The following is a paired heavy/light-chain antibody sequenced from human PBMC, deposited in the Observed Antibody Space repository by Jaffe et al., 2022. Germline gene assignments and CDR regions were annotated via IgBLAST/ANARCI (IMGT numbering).Heavy chain of an antibody. V-gene: IGHV4-39*01. CDR2: IYYSGST. Sequence: QLQLQESGPGLVKPSETLSLTCTVSGGSISSSSYYWGWIRQPPGKGLEWIGSIYYSGSTYYNPSLKSRVTISVDTSKNQFSLKLSSVTAADTAVYYCASTYLLMTTVKAFDIWGQGTMVTVSS. CDR3: ASTYLLMTTVKAFDI. D-gene: IGHD4-17*01. CDR1: GGSISSSSYY. J-gene: IGHJ3*02.
Light chain of an antibody. CDR3: QVWDSSSDLDHWV. CDR1: NIGSKS. Sequence: SYVLTQPPSVSVAPGQTARITCGGNNIGSKSVHWYQQKPGQAPVLVVYDDSDRPSGIPERFSGSNSGNTATLTISRVEAGDEADYYCQVWDSSSDLDHWVFGGGTKLTVL. CDR2: DDS. V-gene: IGLV3-21*02. J-gene: IGLJ3*02.